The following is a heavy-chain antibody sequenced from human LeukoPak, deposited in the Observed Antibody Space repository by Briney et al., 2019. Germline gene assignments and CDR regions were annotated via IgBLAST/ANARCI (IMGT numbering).Heavy chain of an antibody. CDR1: GFPFSTYG. D-gene: IGHD3-10*01. Sequence: GGSLRLSCAASGFPFSTYGMRWVRQAPGKGLEWAAVISYDGSDQYYADSVKGRFTVSRDNSKNTLYLQMNSLRADDTAVYFCARDGVWFGEFFDSWGQGTLVTVSS. J-gene: IGHJ4*02. CDR2: ISYDGSDQ. CDR3: ARDGVWFGEFFDS. V-gene: IGHV3-30*03.